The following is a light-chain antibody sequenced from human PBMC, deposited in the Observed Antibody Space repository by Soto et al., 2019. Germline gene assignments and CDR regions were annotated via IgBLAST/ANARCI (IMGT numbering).Light chain of an antibody. CDR2: DEN. V-gene: IGLV3-21*02. J-gene: IGLJ1*01. CDR1: KIGGKS. Sequence: SYELTQPPSVSVAPGQTARIACGGDKIGGKSVHWYQQKPGQAPVLVVYDENDRPSRIPDLLSGSHCGNTATRPISGVDAGDEADYYCQVYDSSRESHVFGAGTKVTVL. CDR3: QVYDSSRESHV.